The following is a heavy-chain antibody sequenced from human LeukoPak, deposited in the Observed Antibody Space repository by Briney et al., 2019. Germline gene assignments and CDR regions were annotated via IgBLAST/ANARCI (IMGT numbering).Heavy chain of an antibody. CDR3: ATTRIDYGGKVGFDY. V-gene: IGHV1-8*03. CDR1: GYTFTSYD. CDR2: MNPNSGNT. D-gene: IGHD4-23*01. J-gene: IGHJ4*02. Sequence: ASVKVSCKASGYTFTSYDINWVRQATGQGLEWMGWMNPNSGNTGYAQKFQGRVTITRNTSISTAYMELSSLRSEDTAVYYCATTRIDYGGKVGFDYWGQGTLVTVSS.